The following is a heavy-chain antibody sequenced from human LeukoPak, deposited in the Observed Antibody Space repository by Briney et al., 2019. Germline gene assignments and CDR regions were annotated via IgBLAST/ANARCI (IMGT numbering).Heavy chain of an antibody. D-gene: IGHD2-15*01. CDR1: GFTFSSYG. CDR2: IWYDGSNK. J-gene: IGHJ4*02. Sequence: PGGSLRLSCAASGFTFSSYGMHWVRQAPGKGLEWVAVIWYDGSNKYYADSVKGRFTISRDNSKNTLYLQMNSLRAEDTAVYYCARVGVVAATRGYVDYWGQGTLVTVSS. V-gene: IGHV3-33*01. CDR3: ARVGVVAATRGYVDY.